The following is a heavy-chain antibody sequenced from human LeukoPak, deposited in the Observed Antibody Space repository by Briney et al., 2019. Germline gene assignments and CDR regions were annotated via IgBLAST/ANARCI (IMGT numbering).Heavy chain of an antibody. D-gene: IGHD3-10*01. CDR3: ARDSMVRGVIIFDY. CDR1: GYTFTSYA. CDR2: INAGNGNT. Sequence: VASVKVSCKASGYTFTSYAMHWVRQAPGQRLEWMGWINAGNGNTKYSQKFQGRVTITRDTSASTAYMELSSLRSEDTAVYYCARDSMVRGVIIFDYWGQGTLVTVSS. J-gene: IGHJ4*02. V-gene: IGHV1-3*01.